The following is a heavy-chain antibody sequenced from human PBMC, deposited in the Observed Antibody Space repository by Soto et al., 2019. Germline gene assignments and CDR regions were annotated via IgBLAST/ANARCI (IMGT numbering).Heavy chain of an antibody. CDR3: ARDFKLVTPRVTPRGDY. CDR1: GFTFSSYA. Sequence: SGGSLRLSYAASGFTFSSYAMHWVRQAPGKGLEWVAVISYDGSNKYYADSVKGRFTISRDNSKNTLYLQMNSLRAEDTAVYYCARDFKLVTPRVTPRGDYWGQGTLVTVSS. J-gene: IGHJ4*02. D-gene: IGHD2-15*01. V-gene: IGHV3-30-3*01. CDR2: ISYDGSNK.